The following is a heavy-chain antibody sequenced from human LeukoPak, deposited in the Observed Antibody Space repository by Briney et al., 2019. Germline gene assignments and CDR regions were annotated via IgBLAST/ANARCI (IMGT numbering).Heavy chain of an antibody. CDR1: GFAFSSYA. CDR3: AKLYYDYIWGSYRYYFFDS. J-gene: IGHJ4*02. V-gene: IGHV3-23*01. CDR2: ISGNGGGT. Sequence: GGSLRLSCAASGFAFSSYAMSWVRQAPGKGLEWVSGISGNGGGTYYADSVKGRFTIYRDNSKNTLYLQMNNLRAEDTAVYYCAKLYYDYIWGSYRYYFFDSWGQGTLSTVSS. D-gene: IGHD3-16*02.